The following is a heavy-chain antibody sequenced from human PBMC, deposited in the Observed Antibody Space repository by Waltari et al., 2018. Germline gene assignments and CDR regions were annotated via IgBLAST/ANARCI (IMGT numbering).Heavy chain of an antibody. CDR3: AHGKAAAGTWDY. Sequence: QITLKESGPTLVKPTQTLPLTCTCSGFSLSTSGGGVGWIRQPPGKALEWLALIYWNDDKRYSPSLKSRLTITKDTSKNQVVLTMTNMDPVDTATYYCAHGKAAAGTWDYWGQGTLGTVSS. CDR2: IYWNDDK. CDR1: GFSLSTSGGG. V-gene: IGHV2-5*01. J-gene: IGHJ4*02. D-gene: IGHD6-13*01.